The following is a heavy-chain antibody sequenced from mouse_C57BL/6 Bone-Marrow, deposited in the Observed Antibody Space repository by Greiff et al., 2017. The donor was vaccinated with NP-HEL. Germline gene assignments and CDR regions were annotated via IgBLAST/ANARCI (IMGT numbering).Heavy chain of an antibody. V-gene: IGHV5-12*01. CDR2: ISNGGGST. J-gene: IGHJ4*01. Sequence: EVKLMESGGGLVQPGGSLKLSCAASGFTFSDYYMYWVRQTPEKRLEWVAYISNGGGSTYYPDTVKGRFTISRDNAKNTLYLQMSRLKSEDTAMYYCASFLGQDAMDYWGQGTSVTVSS. CDR3: ASFLGQDAMDY. CDR1: GFTFSDYY. D-gene: IGHD3-3*01.